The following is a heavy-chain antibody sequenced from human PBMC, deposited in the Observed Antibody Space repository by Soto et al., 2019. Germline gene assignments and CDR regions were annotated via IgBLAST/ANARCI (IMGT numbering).Heavy chain of an antibody. CDR2: ISGGGDTT. CDR1: GFTFNNYA. J-gene: IGHJ4*02. V-gene: IGHV3-23*01. D-gene: IGHD3-10*01. Sequence: EVQLLESGGGLVQPGGSLRLSCAASGFTFNNYAMTWVRQAPGKGLEWVSAISGGGDTTSYADSVKGRFTVSRDGSKNTLYLKMSSLRAEDTALYYCAKGRGGSGSLNPRVDFWGQGTLVTVSS. CDR3: AKGRGGSGSLNPRVDF.